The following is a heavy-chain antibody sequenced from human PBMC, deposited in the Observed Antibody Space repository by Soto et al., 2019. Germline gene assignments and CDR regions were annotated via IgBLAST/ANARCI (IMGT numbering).Heavy chain of an antibody. J-gene: IGHJ4*02. D-gene: IGHD6-13*01. Sequence: QVQLVESGGGVVQPGRSLRLSCAASGFTFSTHARHWVRQAPGKGLECVAIVSCDGSNKYYADSVKGRFTISRDNYKNTLYLKMSGLTPEDTAVYYCARDQTGITTAGGGRIDHWGQGTLVTVSS. CDR1: GFTFSTHA. CDR2: VSCDGSNK. CDR3: ARDQTGITTAGGGRIDH. V-gene: IGHV3-30-3*01.